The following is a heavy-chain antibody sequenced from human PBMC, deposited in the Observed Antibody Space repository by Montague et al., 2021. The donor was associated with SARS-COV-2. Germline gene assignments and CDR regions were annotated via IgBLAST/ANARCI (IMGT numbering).Heavy chain of an antibody. CDR3: ARGTGYDYYFDC. V-gene: IGHV4-59*01. J-gene: IGHJ4*02. Sequence: SETLSLTCSVSGGSISDYYWNWIRQPPGKGLEWIGYIYYNTGTTXYNPSLQSRVTISLDTSKNQFSLNLGSVTAADTALYFCARGTGYDYYFDCWGLGTLVTVSS. D-gene: IGHD5-12*01. CDR1: GGSISDYY. CDR2: IYYNTGTT.